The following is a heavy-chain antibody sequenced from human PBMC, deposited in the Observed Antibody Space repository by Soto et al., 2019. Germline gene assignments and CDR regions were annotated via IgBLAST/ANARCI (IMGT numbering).Heavy chain of an antibody. V-gene: IGHV1-69*12. CDR1: GGTFSSYA. CDR3: ARDPSGSRSFRYYCYGMDV. CDR2: IIPIFGTA. J-gene: IGHJ6*02. D-gene: IGHD3-10*01. Sequence: QVQLVQSGAEVKKPGSSVKVSCKASGGTFSSYAISWVRQAPGQGLEWMGGIIPIFGTANYAQKFQGRVTINEYESTSTAYMELSSLRSGDTVVYYCARDPSGSRSFRYYCYGMDVWGQGTTVTVSS.